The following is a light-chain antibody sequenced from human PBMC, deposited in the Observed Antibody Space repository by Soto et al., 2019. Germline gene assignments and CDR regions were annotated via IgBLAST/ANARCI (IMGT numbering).Light chain of an antibody. CDR3: QQRSNWPPGLT. CDR2: DAS. J-gene: IGKJ4*01. V-gene: IGKV3-11*01. CDR1: QSVSSY. Sequence: EIVLTQSPATLSLSPGERATLSCRASQSVSSYLAWYQQKPGQAPRLLIYDASNRATGIPARFSGSGSGTDFTLTISSLEPEAFAVYYCQQRSNWPPGLTFGGGTKVDIK.